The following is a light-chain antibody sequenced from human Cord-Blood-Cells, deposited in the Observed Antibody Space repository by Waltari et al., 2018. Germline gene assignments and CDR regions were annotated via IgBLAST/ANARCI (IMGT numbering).Light chain of an antibody. CDR1: QSVSSN. Sequence: EIVMTQSPATLSVSPGERATLSCRASQSVSSNLAGYQQKLGQAPRLLIYGASTRATGIPARFSGSGSVTECTLTISSLQSEDFAVYYCQQYNNWGAFGQGTKVEIK. CDR2: GAS. V-gene: IGKV3-15*01. CDR3: QQYNNWGA. J-gene: IGKJ1*01.